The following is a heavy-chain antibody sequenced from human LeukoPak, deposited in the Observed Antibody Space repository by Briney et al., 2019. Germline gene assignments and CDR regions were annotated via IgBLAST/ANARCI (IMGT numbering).Heavy chain of an antibody. CDR1: GGTFSSYA. D-gene: IGHD6-19*01. CDR3: ARVAGYYYYYMDV. CDR2: IIPIFGTA. V-gene: IGHV1-69*06. Sequence: SVKVSCKASGGTFSSYAISWVRQAPGQGLEWMGGIIPIFGTANYAQKFQGRVTITADKSTSTAYMELSSLRSEDTAVYYCARVAGYYYYYMDVWGKGTTVTVSS. J-gene: IGHJ6*03.